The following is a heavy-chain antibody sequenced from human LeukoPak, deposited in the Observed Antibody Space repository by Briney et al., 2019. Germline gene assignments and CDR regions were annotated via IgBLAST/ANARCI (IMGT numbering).Heavy chain of an antibody. D-gene: IGHD1-14*01. CDR2: IVTSGSTI. J-gene: IGHJ4*02. CDR3: ARILGLTLDY. CDR1: GFTFSGYS. V-gene: IGHV3-48*01. Sequence: GGSLRLSCAASGFTFSGYSMNWVRQAPGKGLEWVSYIVTSGSTIYYADSVKGRFTISRDNAKNSLYLQMNSLRGEDTAVYYCARILGLTLDYWCQGALVTVSS.